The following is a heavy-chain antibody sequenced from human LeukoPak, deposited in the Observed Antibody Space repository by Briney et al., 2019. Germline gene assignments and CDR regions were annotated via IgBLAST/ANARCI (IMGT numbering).Heavy chain of an antibody. J-gene: IGHJ6*02. CDR3: AGGSVTGDICYYYGMDA. CDR2: MNPNSGNT. V-gene: IGHV1-8*01. Sequence: ASVKVSCKASGYTFTSYDINWVRQATGQGLEWMGWMNPNSGNTGYAQKFHGRVTITRNNSISTAYMELSSLRSDDTAVYYYAGGSVTGDICYYYGMDAWGQGTTVTVSS. CDR1: GYTFTSYD. D-gene: IGHD7-27*01.